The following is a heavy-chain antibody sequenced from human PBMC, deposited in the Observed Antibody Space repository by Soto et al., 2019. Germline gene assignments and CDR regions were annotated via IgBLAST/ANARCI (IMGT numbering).Heavy chain of an antibody. CDR3: ARMESFGSLNWFDP. J-gene: IGHJ5*02. CDR1: GYTFTNND. D-gene: IGHD5-18*01. Sequence: QVQLVQSGAEVKKPGASVKVSCKASGYTFTNNDVTWVRQATGQGLEWMGWMNPGSGDTGYAQKFQGRVTMSRDISIGTAYMELTGLTSEETAIYYCARMESFGSLNWFDPWGQGTLVTVAS. CDR2: MNPGSGDT. V-gene: IGHV1-8*01.